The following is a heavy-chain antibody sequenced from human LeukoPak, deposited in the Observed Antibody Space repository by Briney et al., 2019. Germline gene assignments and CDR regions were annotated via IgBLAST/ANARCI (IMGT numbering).Heavy chain of an antibody. CDR3: ARGRSSSWYNWFDP. J-gene: IGHJ5*02. Sequence: GASVKVSCKASGYTFTDYYINWVRQAPGQGLEWMGWINPNSGGTNYALKFQGRVTMTRDTSIRTAYMELSRLRSHDTAVYYCARGRSSSWYNWFDPWGQGTLVTVSS. V-gene: IGHV1-2*02. CDR1: GYTFTDYY. D-gene: IGHD6-13*01. CDR2: INPNSGGT.